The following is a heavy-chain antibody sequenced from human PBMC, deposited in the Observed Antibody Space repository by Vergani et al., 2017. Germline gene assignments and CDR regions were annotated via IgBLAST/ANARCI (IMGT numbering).Heavy chain of an antibody. CDR1: GFTFSACP. CDR3: ARLSYDTTPYLQGGYDC. CDR2: ISTRYPST. V-gene: IGHV3-23*01. Sequence: EVLLLQSGGGVIQPGGSVRLSCAASGFTFSACPMTWVRQAPGKGLEWVSAISTRYPSTYYADSVKGRFTISRDNSKNMLYQQMNSLRAEDTAVYYCARLSYDTTPYLQGGYDCWGQGTLVSVSS. D-gene: IGHD3-22*01. J-gene: IGHJ4*02.